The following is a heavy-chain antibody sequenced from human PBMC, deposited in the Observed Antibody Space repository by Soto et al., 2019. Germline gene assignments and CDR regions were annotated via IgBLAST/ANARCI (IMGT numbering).Heavy chain of an antibody. V-gene: IGHV3-33*01. CDR2: IRYDGSNI. D-gene: IGHD1-26*01. CDR3: ARDGVGATTFFGYFDY. CDR1: GLIFSGHG. J-gene: IGHJ4*02. Sequence: PGGSLRLSCAASGLIFSGHGMHWVRQAPGKGLQWVAVIRYDGSNIYYADSVKGRFTISRDNSQNTLYLQMNSLRAEDTAVYYCARDGVGATTFFGYFDYWGQGALVTLSS.